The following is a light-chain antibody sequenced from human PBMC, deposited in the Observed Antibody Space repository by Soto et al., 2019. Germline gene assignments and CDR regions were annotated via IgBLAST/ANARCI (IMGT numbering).Light chain of an antibody. CDR3: QQYGSAPRT. Sequence: EIVMTQSPATLSVSPGERATLSCSASQSVSNNLAWYLHKPGQAPRLLIYDASNRATGIPARFSGSGSGTDFTLTISTLEPEDFAVYYCQQYGSAPRTFGQGTKVDIK. J-gene: IGKJ1*01. CDR2: DAS. V-gene: IGKV3-20*01. CDR1: QSVSNN.